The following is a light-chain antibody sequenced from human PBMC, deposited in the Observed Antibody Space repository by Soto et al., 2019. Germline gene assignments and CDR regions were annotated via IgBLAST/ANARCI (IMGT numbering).Light chain of an antibody. CDR1: SRDVGDYNL. V-gene: IGLV2-23*01. J-gene: IGLJ2*01. Sequence: QYALTQPASVSGSPGQSIIISCTGTSRDVGDYNLFSWYQQYPDKAPKLMIYEGTKRPSGVSNRFSGSKSGNTASLTISGLQAEDEADYYCCARADTSTVLLGGGTKLTVL. CDR3: CARADTSTVL. CDR2: EGT.